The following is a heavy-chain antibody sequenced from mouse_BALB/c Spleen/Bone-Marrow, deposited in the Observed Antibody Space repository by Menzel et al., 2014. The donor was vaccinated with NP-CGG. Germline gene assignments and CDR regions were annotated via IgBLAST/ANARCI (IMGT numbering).Heavy chain of an antibody. CDR2: ISTCSGNT. J-gene: IGHJ2*01. CDR3: ASYYGSSYFDY. Sequence: QVQLQQSGPELVRPGVSVKISCKGSGYTFTDYAMHWVKQSHAKSLEWIGVISTCSGNTNYNQKFKGKATMTVDKSSSTAYMELARLTSEDSAIYYCASYYGSSYFDYWVQGTTLTVSS. CDR1: GYTFTDYA. D-gene: IGHD1-1*01. V-gene: IGHV1-67*01.